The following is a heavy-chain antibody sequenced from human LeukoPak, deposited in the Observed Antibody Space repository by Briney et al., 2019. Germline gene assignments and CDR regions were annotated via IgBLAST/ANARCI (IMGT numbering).Heavy chain of an antibody. CDR1: GFTLSDAW. V-gene: IGHV3-15*01. D-gene: IGHD1-26*01. CDR2: IKSRNRGETV. CDR3: TTDGSTTLSNTFDY. Sequence: GGSQRLSCAASGFTLSDAWMNWVRLAPGKGLEWVGRIKSRNRGETVDYAAPVKGRFTISRDDPKTTVYLQMNSLKTEDTAIYYCTTDGSTTLSNTFDYWGQGTLVTASS. J-gene: IGHJ4*02.